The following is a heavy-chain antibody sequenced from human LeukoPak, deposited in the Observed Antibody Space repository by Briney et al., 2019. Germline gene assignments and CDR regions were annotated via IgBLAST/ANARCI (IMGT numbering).Heavy chain of an antibody. J-gene: IGHJ6*03. CDR3: GRGPLKQQLVKPDPDYYYYMDV. CDR2: IIPIFGTT. Sequence: SVKVCCKASGGRFSYYALTWVRQAPGQGFEWMGGIIPIFGTTNYAQKFQGRVTFTADESTTTAYMELSSLRFEDTAVYYCGRGPLKQQLVKPDPDYYYYMDVWGNGTTVTVSS. D-gene: IGHD6-13*01. V-gene: IGHV1-69*13. CDR1: GGRFSYYA.